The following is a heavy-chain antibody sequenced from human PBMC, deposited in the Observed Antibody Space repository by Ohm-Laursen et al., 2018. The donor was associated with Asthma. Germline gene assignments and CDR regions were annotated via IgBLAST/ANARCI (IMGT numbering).Heavy chain of an antibody. CDR3: ARAFEFFYFDY. CDR1: GGSISSYY. CDR2: IYYSGST. V-gene: IGHV4-59*01. J-gene: IGHJ4*02. D-gene: IGHD3-9*01. Sequence: VTLSLTCTVSGGSISSYYWSWIRQPPGKGLEWIGYIYYSGSTNYNPSLKSRVTISVDTSKNQFSLKLSSVTAADTAVYYCARAFEFFYFDYWGQGTLVTVSS.